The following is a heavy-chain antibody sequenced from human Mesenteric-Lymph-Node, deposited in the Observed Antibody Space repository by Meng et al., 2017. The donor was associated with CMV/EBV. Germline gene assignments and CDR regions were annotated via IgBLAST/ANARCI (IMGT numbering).Heavy chain of an antibody. CDR1: GFTFSGFW. V-gene: IGHV3-7*01. CDR2: INQDGGDK. CDR3: ARDLLEGAARLEDAVDV. Sequence: GESLKISCAVSGFTFSGFWMSWVRQAPGKGLEWVANINQDGGDKYYMDSVRGRFTISRDNAKKSLYLQMNSLRAEDTAVYYCARDLLEGAARLEDAVDVWGQGTMVTVSS. D-gene: IGHD1-26*01. J-gene: IGHJ3*01.